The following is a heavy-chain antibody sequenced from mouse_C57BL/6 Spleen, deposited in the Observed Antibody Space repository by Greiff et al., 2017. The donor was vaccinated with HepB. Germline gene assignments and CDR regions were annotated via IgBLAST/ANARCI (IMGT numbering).Heavy chain of an antibody. J-gene: IGHJ1*03. V-gene: IGHV1-82*01. CDR3: ATQLAGYWYFDV. CDR2: IYPGDGDT. Sequence: QVQLKESGPELVKPGASVKISCKASGYAFSSSWMNWVKQRPGKGLEWIGRIYPGDGDTNYNGKFKGKATLTADKSSSTAYMQLSSLTSEDSAVYFCATQLAGYWYFDVWGTGTTVTVSS. D-gene: IGHD1-1*01. CDR1: GYAFSSSW.